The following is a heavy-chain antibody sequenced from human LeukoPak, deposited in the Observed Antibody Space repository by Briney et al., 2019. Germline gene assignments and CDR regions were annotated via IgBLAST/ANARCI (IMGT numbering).Heavy chain of an antibody. Sequence: GGSLRLSCAASGFTFDDYTMHWVRQAPGKGLEWVSLISWDGGSTYYADSVKGRFTISRDNSKNSLYLQMNSLRTEDTALYYCAKDIKPYYYYYGMDVWGQGTTVTVSS. V-gene: IGHV3-43*01. CDR2: ISWDGGST. CDR1: GFTFDDYT. J-gene: IGHJ6*02. CDR3: AKDIKPYYYYYGMDV.